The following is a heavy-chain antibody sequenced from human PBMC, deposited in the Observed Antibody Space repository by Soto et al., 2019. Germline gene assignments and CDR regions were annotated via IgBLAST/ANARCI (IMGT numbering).Heavy chain of an antibody. J-gene: IGHJ4*02. CDR2: IRSKANSYAT. CDR3: TSTRLTYSYVEV. D-gene: IGHD5-18*01. V-gene: IGHV3-73*01. Sequence: GGSLRLSCAASGFTFSGSAMHWVRQASGKGLEWVGRIRSKANSYATAYAASVKGRFTISRDDSKNTAYLQMNSLKTEDTAVYYCTSTRLTYSYVEVWGQGTLVTVSS. CDR1: GFTFSGSA.